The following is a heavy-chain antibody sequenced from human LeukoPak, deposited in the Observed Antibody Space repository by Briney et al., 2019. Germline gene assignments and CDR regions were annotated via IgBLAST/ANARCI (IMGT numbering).Heavy chain of an antibody. Sequence: GGSLRLSCAAPGFTFTNYAMTWVRQAPGKGLEWVSVIGASGADTYYSDSVKGRFTVSRDNSQNTLFLHMSSLRAEDTAVYFCARRPRDTSGYYLGAFHDWGQGTTVTVSS. V-gene: IGHV3-23*01. D-gene: IGHD3-22*01. J-gene: IGHJ3*01. CDR2: IGASGADT. CDR3: ARRPRDTSGYYLGAFHD. CDR1: GFTFTNYA.